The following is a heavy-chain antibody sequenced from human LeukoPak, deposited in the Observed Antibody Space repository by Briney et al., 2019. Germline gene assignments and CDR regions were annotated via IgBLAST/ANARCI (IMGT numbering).Heavy chain of an antibody. CDR1: GGSFSGYY. V-gene: IGHV4-34*01. D-gene: IGHD2-2*01. J-gene: IGHJ1*01. Sequence: SETLSLTCAVYGGSFSGYYWSWIRQPPGKGLEWIGEINHSGSTNYNPSLKSRVTISVDTSKNQFSLKLSSVTAADTAMYYCARGGVVVVPAAKRYFQHWGQGTLVTVSS. CDR3: ARGGVVVVPAAKRYFQH. CDR2: INHSGST.